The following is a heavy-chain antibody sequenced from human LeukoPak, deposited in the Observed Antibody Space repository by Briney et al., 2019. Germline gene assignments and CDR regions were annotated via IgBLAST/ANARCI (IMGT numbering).Heavy chain of an antibody. V-gene: IGHV4-61*02. CDR1: GGSISSGSYY. J-gene: IGHJ4*02. D-gene: IGHD6-13*01. CDR2: IYTSGST. Sequence: SQTLSLTCTVSGGSISSGSYYWSWIRHPAGKGLEWIGRIYTSGSTNYNPSLNSRVPISVDTSKDQFSLKLSSVTAADTAVYYCARSYSSSWYDYWGQGTLVTVSS. CDR3: ARSYSSSWYDY.